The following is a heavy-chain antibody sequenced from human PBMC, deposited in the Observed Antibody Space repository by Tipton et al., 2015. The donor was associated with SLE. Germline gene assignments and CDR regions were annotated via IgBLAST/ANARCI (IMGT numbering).Heavy chain of an antibody. Sequence: QLVQSGAEVKKPGASVRVSCKASGYTFTNYDINWVRQAAGQGLEWMGWVNPNTGNTAYAQRFQGRVTMTRDTSISTAYMELSSLRSDDTAVYYCARPHGDYTTLLDSWGQGTLVTVSS. D-gene: IGHD4-17*01. CDR3: ARPHGDYTTLLDS. CDR2: VNPNTGNT. V-gene: IGHV1-8*02. J-gene: IGHJ5*01. CDR1: GYTFTNYD.